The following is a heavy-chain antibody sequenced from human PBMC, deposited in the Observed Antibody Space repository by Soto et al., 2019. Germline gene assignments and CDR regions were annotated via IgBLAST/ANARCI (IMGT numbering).Heavy chain of an antibody. CDR1: GFTFSSYA. D-gene: IGHD3-16*02. J-gene: IGHJ4*02. CDR3: AKSYGDYVWGSYRYFDC. Sequence: GGSLRLSCAASGFTFSSYAMSWVRQAPGKGLGWVSAITGGGGSTYFPDSVKGRFTISRDNSKNTLYLQMNSLRAEDTAVYYCAKSYGDYVWGSYRYFDCWGQGTLVTVSS. CDR2: ITGGGGST. V-gene: IGHV3-23*01.